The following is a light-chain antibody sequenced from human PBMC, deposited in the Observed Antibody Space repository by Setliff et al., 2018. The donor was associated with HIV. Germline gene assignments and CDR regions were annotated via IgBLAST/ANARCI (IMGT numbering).Light chain of an antibody. CDR2: DVS. CDR3: CSYRSGNTLV. V-gene: IGLV2-14*03. Sequence: QSVLTQPASVSGSPGQSITISCTGTGSDVGGNNYVSWYQQHPGKAPKLMIFDVSNRPSGVSNRFSGSKSGNTASLTISGLQAEDEADYYCCSYRSGNTLVFGGGTKVTVL. J-gene: IGLJ3*02. CDR1: GSDVGGNNY.